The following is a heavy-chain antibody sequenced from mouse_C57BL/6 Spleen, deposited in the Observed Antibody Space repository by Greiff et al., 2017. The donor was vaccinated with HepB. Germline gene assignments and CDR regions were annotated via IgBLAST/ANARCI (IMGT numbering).Heavy chain of an antibody. CDR3: ARYLYSYAMDY. V-gene: IGHV7-3*01. D-gene: IGHD2-1*01. J-gene: IGHJ4*01. CDR2: IRNKANGYTT. CDR1: GFTFTDYY. Sequence: EVQLVESGGGLVQPGGSLSLSCAASGFTFTDYYMTWVRQPPGKALEWFGVIRNKANGYTTEYSASVKGRFTISRANSQSILYLQMNALRAEDSSTYYCARYLYSYAMDYWGQGTSVTVSS.